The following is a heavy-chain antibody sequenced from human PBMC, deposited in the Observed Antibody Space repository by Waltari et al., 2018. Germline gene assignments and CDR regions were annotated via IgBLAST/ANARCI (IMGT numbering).Heavy chain of an antibody. CDR2: ISSSSSTI. V-gene: IGHV3-48*01. D-gene: IGHD3-10*01. CDR1: GFTFSDYR. CDR3: ATSGGRKGSGSHSD. J-gene: IGHJ4*02. Sequence: EVQLVESGGGLVQPGGSLRLSCAASGFTFSDYRMNWVRQAPGKGLECISYISSSSSTIYYADSVKGRFTISRDNAKNSLYLQMNSLRAEDTAVYYCATSGGRKGSGSHSDWGQGTLVTVSS.